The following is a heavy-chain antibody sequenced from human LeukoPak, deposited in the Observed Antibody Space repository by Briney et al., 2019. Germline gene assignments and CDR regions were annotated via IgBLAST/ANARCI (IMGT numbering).Heavy chain of an antibody. CDR3: ARLGPVTATYFFGY. J-gene: IGHJ4*02. CDR1: GYSFTTYW. D-gene: IGHD2-21*02. CDR2: IYPGDSDT. Sequence: GESLKISCKASGYSFTTYWITWVRQMPGKGLEWMGIIYPGDSDTRYSPSFRGQVTISADKSISTAYLQWITLKASDTAMYYCARLGPVTATYFFGYWGQGTLVTVSS. V-gene: IGHV5-51*01.